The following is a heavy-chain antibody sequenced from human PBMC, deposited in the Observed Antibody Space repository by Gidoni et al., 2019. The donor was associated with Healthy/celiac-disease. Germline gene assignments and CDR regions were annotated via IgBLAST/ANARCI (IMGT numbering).Heavy chain of an antibody. Sequence: QVQLQQWGAGLLKPSETLSLTCAVYGGSFSGYYWSWIRQPPGKGLEWIGEINHSGSTNYNPSLKSRVTISVDTSKNQFSLKLSSVTAADTAVYYCARKFHRITIFGVPQGGGWFDPWGQGTLVTVSS. CDR2: INHSGST. CDR1: GGSFSGYY. V-gene: IGHV4-34*01. D-gene: IGHD3-3*01. CDR3: ARKFHRITIFGVPQGGGWFDP. J-gene: IGHJ5*02.